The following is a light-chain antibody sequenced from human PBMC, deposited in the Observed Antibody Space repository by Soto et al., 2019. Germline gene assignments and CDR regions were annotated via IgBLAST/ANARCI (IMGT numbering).Light chain of an antibody. CDR1: QSISSW. J-gene: IGKJ1*01. CDR3: QQYNSYPWT. Sequence: DIQMTQSPSTLSVSVGDRVTITCRASQSISSWLAWYQQKPGKAPKLLIYDASSLESGVPSRFSGSGSGAESPLTISSLQPDDVASYYCQQYNSYPWTFGQGTKVEIK. CDR2: DAS. V-gene: IGKV1-5*01.